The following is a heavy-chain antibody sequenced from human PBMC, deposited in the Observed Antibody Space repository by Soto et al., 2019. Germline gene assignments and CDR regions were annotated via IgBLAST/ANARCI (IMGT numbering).Heavy chain of an antibody. Sequence: GGSLRLSCAASGFTFSRYGMNWLRQAPGKGLEWVASISSTTSYVYYADSVKGRFSTSRDNTKNILYLEMYALRTEDTAVYYCARDPSEGRVGNWFESWGQGTLVTVSS. CDR2: ISSTTSYV. J-gene: IGHJ5*01. CDR1: GFTFSRYG. V-gene: IGHV3-21*06. CDR3: ARDPSEGRVGNWFES. D-gene: IGHD2-2*01.